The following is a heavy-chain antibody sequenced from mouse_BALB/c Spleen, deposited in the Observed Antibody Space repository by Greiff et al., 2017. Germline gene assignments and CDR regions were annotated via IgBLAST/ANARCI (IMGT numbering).Heavy chain of an antibody. CDR2: IWGDGST. CDR1: GFSLTGYG. J-gene: IGHJ4*01. Sequence: VMLVESGPGLVAPSQSLSITCTVSGFSLTGYGVNWVRQPPGKGLEWLGMIWGDGSTDYNSALKSRLSISKDNSKSQVFLKMNSLQTDDTAMYYCARLTGTDYYAMDYWGQGTSVTVSS. V-gene: IGHV2-6-7*01. CDR3: ARLTGTDYYAMDY. D-gene: IGHD4-1*01.